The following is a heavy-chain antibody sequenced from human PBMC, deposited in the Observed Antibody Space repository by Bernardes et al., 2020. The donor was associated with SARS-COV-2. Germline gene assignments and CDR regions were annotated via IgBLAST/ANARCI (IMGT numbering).Heavy chain of an antibody. CDR2: VYYTGNI. V-gene: IGHV4-59*01. CDR1: GGSISDYY. D-gene: IGHD6-19*01. CDR3: AREQWLAHYFDY. Sequence: SETLSLTCTVSGGSISDYYWSWIRQSPEKGLEWIGYVYYTGNINHNPSLNYNPSLMSRVTISLDTSKSQFSLKLSSVTAADTAVYYCAREQWLAHYFDYWGQGTLVTVSS. J-gene: IGHJ4*02.